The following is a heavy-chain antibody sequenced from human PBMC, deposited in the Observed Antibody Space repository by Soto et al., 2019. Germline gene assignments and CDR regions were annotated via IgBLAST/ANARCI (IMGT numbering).Heavy chain of an antibody. Sequence: GASVKVSCKASGYTFTSYDINWVRQATGQGLEWMGWMIPNSGNTGYAQKFQGRLTMTRNTSISTAYMELSSLRSEDTAVYCCARGNGGSYDWFDPWGQGTQVTVSS. V-gene: IGHV1-8*01. CDR2: MIPNSGNT. CDR1: GYTFTSYD. CDR3: ARGNGGSYDWFDP. D-gene: IGHD1-26*01. J-gene: IGHJ5*02.